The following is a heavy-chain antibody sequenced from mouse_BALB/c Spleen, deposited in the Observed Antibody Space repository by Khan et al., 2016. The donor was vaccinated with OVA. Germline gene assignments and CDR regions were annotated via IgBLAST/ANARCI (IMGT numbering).Heavy chain of an antibody. V-gene: IGHV14-3*02. CDR2: IAPANGNT. D-gene: IGHD2-3*01. J-gene: IGHJ1*01. Sequence: EVQLVESGAELVKPGASVKLSCTASGFNIKDTYLHWVKQRPEQGLEWIGRIAPANGNTQYDPKFQGKAAITSDTSSNTSYLQLNSLTSEDTAVYYCARPSYDPRDFEVWGAGTTVTASS. CDR3: ARPSYDPRDFEV. CDR1: GFNIKDTY.